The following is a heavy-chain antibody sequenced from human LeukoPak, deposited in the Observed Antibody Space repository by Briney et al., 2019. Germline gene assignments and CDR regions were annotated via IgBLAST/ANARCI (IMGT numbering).Heavy chain of an antibody. CDR3: ARDFVLLPVGYCSGGSCYSPWGY. V-gene: IGHV3-48*04. Sequence: GGSLRLSCAASGFTFSSYSMNWVRQAPGKGLEWVSYISSSSSTMYYADSVKGRFTISRDNAKNSLYLQMNSLRAEDTAVYYCARDFVLLPVGYCSGGSCYSPWGYWGQGTLVTVSS. D-gene: IGHD2-15*01. CDR1: GFTFSSYS. CDR2: ISSSSSTM. J-gene: IGHJ4*02.